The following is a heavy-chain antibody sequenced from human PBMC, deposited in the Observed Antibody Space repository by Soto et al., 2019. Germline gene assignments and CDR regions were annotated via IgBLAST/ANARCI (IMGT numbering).Heavy chain of an antibody. Sequence: EVQLVESGGGLVQPGRSLRLSCAASGFTFDDYAMHWVRRVPGKGLEWVSSISWNSNIIGYADSVKGRFTISRDNAKNSLYLQMNSLRPEDTALYYCAKGGPDGFCSGGRCYFDYCGQGPLLTVSS. V-gene: IGHV3-9*01. CDR2: ISWNSNII. CDR1: GFTFDDYA. J-gene: IGHJ4*02. D-gene: IGHD2-15*01. CDR3: AKGGPDGFCSGGRCYFDY.